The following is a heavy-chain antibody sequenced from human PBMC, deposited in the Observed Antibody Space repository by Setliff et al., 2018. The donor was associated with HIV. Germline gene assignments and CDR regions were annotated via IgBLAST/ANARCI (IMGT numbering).Heavy chain of an antibody. Sequence: GASVKVSCKASRYTFTSYGISWVRQAPGQGLEWMGGIIPIFGTANYAQNFGGRVTITADQSTTTSYLQLNSLRFEDTAIYYCASDSPAARFEELEDHYYYFMDVWGKGTTVTVSS. CDR1: RYTFTSYG. V-gene: IGHV1-69*13. CDR3: ASDSPAARFEELEDHYYYFMDV. CDR2: IIPIFGTA. J-gene: IGHJ6*03. D-gene: IGHD3-10*01.